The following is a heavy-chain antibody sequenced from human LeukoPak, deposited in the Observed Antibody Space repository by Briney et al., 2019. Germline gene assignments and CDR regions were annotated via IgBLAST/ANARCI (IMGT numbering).Heavy chain of an antibody. CDR3: AKAIADRDYYYYYMDV. CDR1: GFTFSSYA. CDR2: ISGSGVST. D-gene: IGHD2-21*01. J-gene: IGHJ6*03. V-gene: IGHV3-23*01. Sequence: PGGSLRLSCAASGFTFSSYAMSWVRQAPGKGLEWVSAISGSGVSTYYADSVKGRFTISRDNSKSTLYLQVNSLRAEDTAVYYCAKAIADRDYYYYYMDVWGKGTTVTVSS.